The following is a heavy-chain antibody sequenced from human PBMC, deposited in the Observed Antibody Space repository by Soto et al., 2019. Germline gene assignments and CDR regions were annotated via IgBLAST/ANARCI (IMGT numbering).Heavy chain of an antibody. J-gene: IGHJ6*02. CDR3: ARETGKSYYYYYGMDV. CDR2: ISYDGSNK. CDR1: GFTFSSYA. V-gene: IGHV3-30-3*01. Sequence: QVQLVESGGGVVQPGRSLRLSCAASGFTFSSYAMHWVRQAPGKGLEWVAVISYDGSNKYYADSVKGRFTISRDNSKNTLYLQMNSLRAEDTAVYYCARETGKSYYYYYGMDVWGQGTTVTVSS. D-gene: IGHD7-27*01.